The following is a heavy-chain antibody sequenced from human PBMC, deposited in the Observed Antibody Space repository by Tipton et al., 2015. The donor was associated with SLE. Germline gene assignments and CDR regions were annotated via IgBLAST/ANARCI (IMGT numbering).Heavy chain of an antibody. D-gene: IGHD6-19*01. V-gene: IGHV4-61*05. J-gene: IGHJ4*02. CDR2: IHHSGSI. CDR1: GGSISSSSYH. CDR3: ARPLYNIGWNHFDY. Sequence: TLSLTCTVSGGSISSSSYHWSWLRQPPGKGLEWIGYIHHSGSINYNPSLRSQVTMSMDTSKNQFSLRLSSVTAADTAVYYCARPLYNIGWNHFDYWGPGSLVTVSS.